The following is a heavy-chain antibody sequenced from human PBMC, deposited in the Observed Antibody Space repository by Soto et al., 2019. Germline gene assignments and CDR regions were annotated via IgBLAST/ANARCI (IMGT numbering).Heavy chain of an antibody. CDR1: GFTFSSYW. J-gene: IGHJ4*02. D-gene: IGHD2-21*01. CDR2: VNQDGGEK. V-gene: IGHV3-7*01. Sequence: GGSLRLSCAASGFTFSSYWMSWVRQAPGKGLEWVANVNQDGGEKFYVGSVKGRFTISRDNAMNSLYLQMNSLRAEDTAVYYCARGRPIPYWGQGTLVTVSS. CDR3: ARGRPIPY.